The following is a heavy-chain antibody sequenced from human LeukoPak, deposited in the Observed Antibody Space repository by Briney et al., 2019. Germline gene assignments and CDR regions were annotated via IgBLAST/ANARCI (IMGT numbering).Heavy chain of an antibody. V-gene: IGHV3-23*01. Sequence: PGGSLRLSCAASGFTFSTYGMSWVRQAPGKGLEWVSAISGHGGSTYYADSVKGRFTISRDNSKNTLYLQMNSLRAEDTAVYYCAERSDYGGNWNYFDYWGQGTPVTVSS. CDR1: GFTFSTYG. CDR2: ISGHGGST. D-gene: IGHD4-23*01. J-gene: IGHJ4*02. CDR3: AERSDYGGNWNYFDY.